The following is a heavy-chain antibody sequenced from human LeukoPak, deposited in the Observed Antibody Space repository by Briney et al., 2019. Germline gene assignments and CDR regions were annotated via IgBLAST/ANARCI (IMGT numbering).Heavy chain of an antibody. CDR1: GGSFSGYY. CDR2: INHSGST. J-gene: IGHJ4*02. Sequence: SETLSLTCAVYGGSFSGYYWSWIRQPPGKGMEWIGEINHSGSTNYSPSLKSRVTISVDTSKSQFSLKLSSVTAADTAVYYCARAGDSSGYCDSWGQGTLVTVSS. CDR3: ARAGDSSGYCDS. D-gene: IGHD3-22*01. V-gene: IGHV4-34*01.